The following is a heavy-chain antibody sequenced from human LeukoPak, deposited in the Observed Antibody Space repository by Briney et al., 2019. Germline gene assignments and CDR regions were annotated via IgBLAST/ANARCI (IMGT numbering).Heavy chain of an antibody. V-gene: IGHV3-64*01. Sequence: QSGGSLRLSCAASGFTFSSYAMPWVRQAPGKGLEYVSAISSNGGSTYYANSVKGRFTISRDNSKNTLYLQMGSLRAEDMAVYYCARGREAARFDYWGQGTLVTVSS. J-gene: IGHJ4*02. D-gene: IGHD6-13*01. CDR2: ISSNGGST. CDR1: GFTFSSYA. CDR3: ARGREAARFDY.